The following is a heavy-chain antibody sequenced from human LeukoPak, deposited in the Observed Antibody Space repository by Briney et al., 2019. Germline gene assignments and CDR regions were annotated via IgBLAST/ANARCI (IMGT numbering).Heavy chain of an antibody. Sequence: PGGSLRLSCAASGFAFNNYAMSWVRQAPGKGLEWVSGINWNGGSTGYADSVKGRFTISRDNAKNSLYLQMNSLRAEDTALYHCARGVFYYGSGSYSPSYFDYWGQGTLVTVSS. J-gene: IGHJ4*02. CDR1: GFAFNNYA. D-gene: IGHD3-10*01. V-gene: IGHV3-20*01. CDR2: INWNGGST. CDR3: ARGVFYYGSGSYSPSYFDY.